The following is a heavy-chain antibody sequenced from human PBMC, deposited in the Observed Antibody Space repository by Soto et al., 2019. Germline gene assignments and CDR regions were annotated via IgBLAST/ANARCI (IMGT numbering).Heavy chain of an antibody. D-gene: IGHD6-19*01. CDR3: ARGSYYSGWV. CDR1: GDSVSSTSAA. CDR2: TYYRSKWYS. V-gene: IGHV6-1*01. J-gene: IGHJ4*02. Sequence: LSLTCAISGDSVSSTSAAWSWIRQSPSRGLEWLGRTYYRSKWYSDYAVSVKSRITINPDTSKNQFSLQLNSVTPEDTAVYYCARGSYYSGWVWGQGTLVTVSS.